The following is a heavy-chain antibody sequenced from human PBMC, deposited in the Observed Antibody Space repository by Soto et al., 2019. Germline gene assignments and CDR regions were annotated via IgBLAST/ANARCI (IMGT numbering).Heavy chain of an antibody. CDR3: AIARQYGDSWFDP. Sequence: SETLSLTCTVSGGSISSYYWSWIRQPPGKGLEWIGYIYYSGSTNYSPSLKSRVTISVDTSKNQFSLKLSSVTAADTAVYYCAIARQYGDSWFDPWGQGTLVTVSS. V-gene: IGHV4-59*01. CDR2: IYYSGST. CDR1: GGSISSYY. D-gene: IGHD4-17*01. J-gene: IGHJ5*02.